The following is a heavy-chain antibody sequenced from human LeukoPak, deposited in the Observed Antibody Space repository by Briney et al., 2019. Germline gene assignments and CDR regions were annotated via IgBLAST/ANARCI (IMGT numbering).Heavy chain of an antibody. Sequence: PSETLSPTCTVSGVSISSYYWSWLRQPPGKGLEGIGYIYYSGSTNYNPSLKSRVTISVDTSKNQFSLKLSSVTAADTAVYYCARVNRSGYDTDWFDPWGQGTLVTVSS. CDR1: GVSISSYY. J-gene: IGHJ5*02. D-gene: IGHD5-12*01. CDR2: IYYSGST. V-gene: IGHV4-59*01. CDR3: ARVNRSGYDTDWFDP.